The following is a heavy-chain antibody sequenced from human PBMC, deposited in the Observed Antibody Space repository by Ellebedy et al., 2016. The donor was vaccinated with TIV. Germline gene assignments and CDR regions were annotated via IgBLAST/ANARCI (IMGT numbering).Heavy chain of an antibody. V-gene: IGHV3-73*01. CDR3: ATLFGSPPS. Sequence: GESLKISCAASGFTSADSFSVSTLHLVRQASGKGLEWIGRIRSGANLYATAYTASVRGRFVISRDDSKTTAYLQMDGLTTEDTAVYYCATLFGSPPSWGQGTLVSVSS. D-gene: IGHD3-3*01. CDR1: GFTSADSFSVST. J-gene: IGHJ5*02. CDR2: IRSGANLYAT.